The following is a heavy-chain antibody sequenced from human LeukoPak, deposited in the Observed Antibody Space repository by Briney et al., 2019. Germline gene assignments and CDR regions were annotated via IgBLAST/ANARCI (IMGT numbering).Heavy chain of an antibody. J-gene: IGHJ4*02. V-gene: IGHV1-2*02. D-gene: IGHD6-19*01. Sequence: ASVRVSCKASGYTFTGYYMHWARQAPGQGLEWMGWINPNSGDRNSAQKFQGRVTMTRDTSISTVYMELRRLGPDDTAVYYCAREGWDQRDTAAFDHWGQGTLVTVSS. CDR1: GYTFTGYY. CDR2: INPNSGDR. CDR3: AREGWDQRDTAAFDH.